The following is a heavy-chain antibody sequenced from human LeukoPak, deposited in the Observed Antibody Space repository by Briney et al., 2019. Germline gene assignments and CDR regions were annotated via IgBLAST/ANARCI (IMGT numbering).Heavy chain of an antibody. CDR1: GYTFTSYY. Sequence: ASVKVSCKASGYTFTSYYMHWVRQAPGQGREWMGWINPNSGGTNYAQKFQGRVTMTRDTSISTAYMELSRLGSDDTAVYYCARGGRVYGGNPKYYFDYWGQGTLVTVSS. J-gene: IGHJ4*02. CDR3: ARGGRVYGGNPKYYFDY. V-gene: IGHV1-2*02. D-gene: IGHD4-23*01. CDR2: INPNSGGT.